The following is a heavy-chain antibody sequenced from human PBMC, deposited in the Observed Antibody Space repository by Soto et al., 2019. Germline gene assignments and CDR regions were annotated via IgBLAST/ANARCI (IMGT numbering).Heavy chain of an antibody. D-gene: IGHD2-15*01. CDR3: ARRAVGAVVWYYDL. CDR2: ISGRGGST. Sequence: EEQLLESGGGVVQRGGSLRLSCAASGFIFSNYAMTWVRQAPGKGLEWVSRISGRGGSTYYADSVKGRLTMSRDNSKNTLYLQMNSLSAEDTAISYCARRAVGAVVWYYDLWGRGTLGTV. CDR1: GFIFSNYA. J-gene: IGHJ2*01. V-gene: IGHV3-23*01.